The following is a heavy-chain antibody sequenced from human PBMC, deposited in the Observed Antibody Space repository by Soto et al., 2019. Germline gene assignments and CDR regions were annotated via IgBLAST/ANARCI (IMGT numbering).Heavy chain of an antibody. Sequence: EVQLVESGGGLVQPGGSLRLSCAASGFTFSSYWMSWVRQAPGKGLEWVANIKQDGSEKYYVDSVKGRFTISRDNAKNSLYLQTNSLRAEDTAVYYCARDSLWFEPYYYMDVWGKGTTVTVSS. CDR2: IKQDGSEK. CDR1: GFTFSSYW. J-gene: IGHJ6*03. V-gene: IGHV3-7*01. CDR3: ARDSLWFEPYYYMDV. D-gene: IGHD3-10*01.